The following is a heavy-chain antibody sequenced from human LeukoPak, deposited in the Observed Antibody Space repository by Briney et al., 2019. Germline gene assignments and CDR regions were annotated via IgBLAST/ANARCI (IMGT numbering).Heavy chain of an antibody. CDR3: AKGWTKYCTGGNCYSPLYYFDY. J-gene: IGHJ4*02. CDR1: GFTFSSYW. D-gene: IGHD2-15*01. Sequence: GGSLRLSCAASGFTFSSYWMSWVRQAPGKGLEWVANIKQDGSEKYYVDSVKGRFTISRDNSKNTLYLQMNSLRADDTAVYYCAKGWTKYCTGGNCYSPLYYFDYWGQGTLVTVSS. V-gene: IGHV3-7*05. CDR2: IKQDGSEK.